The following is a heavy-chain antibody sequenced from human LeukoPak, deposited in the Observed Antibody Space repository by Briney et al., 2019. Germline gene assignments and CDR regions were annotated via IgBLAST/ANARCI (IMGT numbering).Heavy chain of an antibody. CDR1: GGSISSSSSY. CDR3: ARRPLNGWYCFDY. V-gene: IGHV4-39*01. D-gene: IGHD6-19*01. J-gene: IGHJ4*02. Sequence: PSETLSLTCTVSGGSISSSSSYWGWIRQAPGKGLEWIGSIYYSGSTYYNPSLKSRVTISVDTSKNQFSLKVRSVTAADTAVYYCARRPLNGWYCFDYWGQGTLVTVSS. CDR2: IYYSGST.